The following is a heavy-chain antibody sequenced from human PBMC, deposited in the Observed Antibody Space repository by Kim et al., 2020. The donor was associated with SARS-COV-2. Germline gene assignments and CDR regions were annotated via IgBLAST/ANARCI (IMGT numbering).Heavy chain of an antibody. CDR1: GYTFTSYY. CDR3: ARDDYSNHHKRRYGMDV. V-gene: IGHV1-46*01. D-gene: IGHD4-4*01. CDR2: INPSGGST. J-gene: IGHJ6*02. Sequence: ASVKVSCKASGYTFTSYYMHWVRQAPGQGLEWMGIINPSGGSTSYAQKFQGRVTMTRDTSTSTVYMELSSLRSEDTAVYYCARDDYSNHHKRRYGMDVWGQGTTVTVSS.